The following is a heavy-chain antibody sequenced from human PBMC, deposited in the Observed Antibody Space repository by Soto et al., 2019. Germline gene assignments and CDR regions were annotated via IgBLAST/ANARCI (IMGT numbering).Heavy chain of an antibody. V-gene: IGHV3-64D*06. D-gene: IGHD3-3*01. CDR3: VKEGVKNFWSGPDAFDI. J-gene: IGHJ3*02. CDR2: ISSNGGST. Sequence: QSGGSLRLSCSASGFTFSSYAMHWVRQAPGKGLEYVSAISSNGGSTYYADSVKGRFTISRDNSKNTLYLQMSSLRAEDTAVYYCVKEGVKNFWSGPDAFDIWGHGTMVTVSS. CDR1: GFTFSSYA.